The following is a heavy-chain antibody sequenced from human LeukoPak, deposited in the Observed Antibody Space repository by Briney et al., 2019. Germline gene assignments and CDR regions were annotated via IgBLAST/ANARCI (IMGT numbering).Heavy chain of an antibody. CDR2: IYPGDSDT. CDR1: GYSFSNYW. V-gene: IGHV5-51*01. J-gene: IGHJ3*02. CDR3: ARRRWADAFDI. Sequence: GESLKISCKGSGYSFSNYWIAWVRQMPGKGLEWMGIIYPGDSDTTYSPSFQGQVTISADKSISTAYLQWSSLKASDTAMYYCARRRWADAFDIWGQGTMVTVSS. D-gene: IGHD4-23*01.